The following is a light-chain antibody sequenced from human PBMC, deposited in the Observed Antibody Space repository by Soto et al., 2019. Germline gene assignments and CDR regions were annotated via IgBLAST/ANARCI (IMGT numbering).Light chain of an antibody. Sequence: QSVLTQPPSASGTPGQRVTISCSGSSSNIGSSTVNWYPQLPGTAPKLLIYSNNQRPSGVPDRFSGSKSGTSASLAISGLQSEDEADYYCAAWDVSLNGYVFGTGTKLTVL. CDR1: SSNIGSST. CDR2: SNN. CDR3: AAWDVSLNGYV. J-gene: IGLJ1*01. V-gene: IGLV1-44*01.